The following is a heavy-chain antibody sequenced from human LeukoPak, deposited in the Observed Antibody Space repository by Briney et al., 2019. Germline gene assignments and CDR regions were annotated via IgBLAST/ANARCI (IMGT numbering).Heavy chain of an antibody. CDR3: ARGHGTYYYGMDV. D-gene: IGHD1-1*01. CDR1: GFTFSSYA. CDR2: ISYDGSNK. Sequence: GGSLRLSCAASGFTFSSYAMHWVRQAPGKGLEWVAVISYDGSNKYYADSVKGRFTISRDNSKNTLYLQMNSLRAEDMAVYYCARGHGTYYYGMDVWGQGTTVTVSS. V-gene: IGHV3-30*04. J-gene: IGHJ6*02.